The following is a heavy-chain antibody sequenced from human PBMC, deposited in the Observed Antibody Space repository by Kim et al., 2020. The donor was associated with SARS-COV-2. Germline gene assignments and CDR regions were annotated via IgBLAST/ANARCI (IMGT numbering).Heavy chain of an antibody. CDR3: ARHKLRSIWFGALGDF. Sequence: SETLSLTCTVSGASIDSSDSYWGWIRQPPGKGLEWIGSLYYSGTTYYNPSLKSRVTISADTARNQFSLKMTSATVADTALYYCARHKLRSIWFGALGDF. CDR1: GASIDSSDSY. V-gene: IGHV4-39*01. CDR2: LYYSGTT. D-gene: IGHD3-10*01. J-gene: IGHJ4*01.